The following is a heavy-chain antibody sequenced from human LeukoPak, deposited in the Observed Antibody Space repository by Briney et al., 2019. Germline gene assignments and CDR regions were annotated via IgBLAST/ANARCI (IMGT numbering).Heavy chain of an antibody. CDR1: GYTFTSHY. D-gene: IGHD2-21*02. CDR3: ARTPPKGDIDT. Sequence: GASVKVSCKASGYTFTSHYMHWVRQAPGQGLEWMGIINPSGGSTSYAQKFQGRVTMTSDTSETTVYMEVRSLTSEDTAVYYCARTPPKGDIDTWGQGTMVTVSS. CDR2: INPSGGST. V-gene: IGHV1-46*01. J-gene: IGHJ5*02.